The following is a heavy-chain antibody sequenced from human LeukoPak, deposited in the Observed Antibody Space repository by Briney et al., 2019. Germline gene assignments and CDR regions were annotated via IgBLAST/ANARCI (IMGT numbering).Heavy chain of an antibody. V-gene: IGHV3-21*04. CDR3: AKAYLRYSLDY. D-gene: IGHD3-9*01. CDR2: ISSSSSYI. CDR1: GFTFSSYS. Sequence: GGSLRLSCAASGFTFSSYSMNWVRQAPGKGLEWVSSISSSSSYIYYADSVKGRFTISRDNSKNTLYLQMNSLRAEDTAVYYCAKAYLRYSLDYWGQGTLVTVSS. J-gene: IGHJ4*02.